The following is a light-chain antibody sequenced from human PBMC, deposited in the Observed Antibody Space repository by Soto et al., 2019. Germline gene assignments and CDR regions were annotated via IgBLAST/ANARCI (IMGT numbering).Light chain of an antibody. CDR3: QQYYDTPWT. J-gene: IGKJ1*01. CDR2: WAS. V-gene: IGKV4-1*01. Sequence: IVMTQSPDSLAVSLGERATINCKSSQSVLFSSNNKNYLTWYQQKPGQPPKLLIYWASTRGSGVPDQFSGSGSGTDFTLTISSLQAEDVAVYYCQQYYDTPWTFGQGTKVEIK. CDR1: QSVLFSSNNKNY.